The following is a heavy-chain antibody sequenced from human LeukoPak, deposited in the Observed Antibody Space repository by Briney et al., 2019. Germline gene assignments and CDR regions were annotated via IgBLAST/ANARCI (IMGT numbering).Heavy chain of an antibody. Sequence: SVKVSCKASGGTFSSYAISWVRQAPGQGLEWMGGIIPIFGTANYAQKFQGRVTITADESTSTAYMGLSSLRSEDTAVYYCARGCYDILTGYCPFDPWGQGTLVTVSS. CDR1: GGTFSSYA. CDR3: ARGCYDILTGYCPFDP. D-gene: IGHD3-9*01. CDR2: IIPIFGTA. V-gene: IGHV1-69*13. J-gene: IGHJ5*02.